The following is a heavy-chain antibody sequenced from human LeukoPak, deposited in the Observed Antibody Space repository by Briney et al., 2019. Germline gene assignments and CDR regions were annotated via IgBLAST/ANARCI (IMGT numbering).Heavy chain of an antibody. Sequence: SETLSLTCTVSGGSISSSSYYWGWIRQPPGKGLEWIGSIYYSGSTYYNPSLKSRVTISVDTSKNQFSLKLSSVTAADTAVYYCASQRFLEWLSIFDYWGQGTLVTVSS. CDR3: ASQRFLEWLSIFDY. D-gene: IGHD3-3*01. CDR1: GGSISSSSYY. CDR2: IYYSGST. J-gene: IGHJ4*02. V-gene: IGHV4-39*01.